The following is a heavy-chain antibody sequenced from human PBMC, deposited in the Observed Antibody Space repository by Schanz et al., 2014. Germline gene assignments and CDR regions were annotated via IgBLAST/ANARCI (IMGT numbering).Heavy chain of an antibody. V-gene: IGHV3-11*01. CDR2: ISDSGDST. CDR1: GFTFSSYY. J-gene: IGHJ4*02. CDR3: AKVAPAAAYLDS. Sequence: PGGSLRLSCAASGFTFSSYYMTWIRQAPGKGLEWVSDISDSGDSTHYADSVKGRFTISRDNAKNSLFLQMNSLSAEDTAVYYCAKVAPAAAYLDSWGLGTLVTVSS. D-gene: IGHD2-2*01.